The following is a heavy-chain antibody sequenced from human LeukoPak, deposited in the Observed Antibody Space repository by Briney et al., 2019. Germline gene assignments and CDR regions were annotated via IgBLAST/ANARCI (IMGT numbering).Heavy chain of an antibody. V-gene: IGHV3-48*01. J-gene: IGHJ6*02. Sequence: GGSLRLSCAASGFTFSSYSMNWVRQAPGKGLEWVSYIRSSSSTIYYAASVTGRFTISRDNDKNSLYLQMNSMRAEDTAVYYCARVNYDFWSGYSFKEDYYYYYDMDVWGQGTTVTVSS. D-gene: IGHD3-3*01. CDR3: ARVNYDFWSGYSFKEDYYYYYDMDV. CDR2: IRSSSSTI. CDR1: GFTFSSYS.